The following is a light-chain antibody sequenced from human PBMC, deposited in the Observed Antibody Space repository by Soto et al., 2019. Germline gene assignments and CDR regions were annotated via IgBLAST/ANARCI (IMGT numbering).Light chain of an antibody. CDR1: QSVSSN. J-gene: IGKJ4*01. V-gene: IGKV3D-15*01. Sequence: EIVMTQSPATLSVSPGERATLSCRASQSVSSNLAWYQQKPGQAPRLLIYGASTRATGVPVRISGSGSGTDFTLTISSLEPEDFAVYYCQQYKNWPPPTFGGGTKVQIK. CDR3: QQYKNWPPPT. CDR2: GAS.